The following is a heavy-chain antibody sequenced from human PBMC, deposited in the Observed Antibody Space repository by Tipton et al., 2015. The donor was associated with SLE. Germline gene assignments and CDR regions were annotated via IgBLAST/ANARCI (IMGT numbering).Heavy chain of an antibody. CDR1: GFTFSSHA. CDR2: ISGSGGST. CDR3: AKTPPDYGGNLYYFDY. V-gene: IGHV3-23*01. J-gene: IGHJ4*02. Sequence: GSLRLSCAASGFTFSSHAMSWVRQAPGKGLEWVSAISGSGGSTYYADSVKGRFTISRDNSKNTLYLQMNSLRAEDTAVYYCAKTPPDYGGNLYYFDYWGQGTLVTVSS. D-gene: IGHD4-23*01.